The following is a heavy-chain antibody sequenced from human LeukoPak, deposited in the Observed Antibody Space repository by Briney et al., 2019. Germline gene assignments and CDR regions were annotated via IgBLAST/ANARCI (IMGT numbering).Heavy chain of an antibody. CDR3: ARGNFRRDGYNFDY. CDR2: IWYDGSNK. Sequence: GRSPRLSCVASGFIFSGYGMHWVRQAPGKGLEWVAVIWYDGSNKYYADSVKGRFTISRDNSKDTLYLQMNSLRAEDTAVFYCARGNFRRDGYNFDYWGQGTLVTVSS. CDR1: GFIFSGYG. D-gene: IGHD5-24*01. J-gene: IGHJ4*02. V-gene: IGHV3-33*01.